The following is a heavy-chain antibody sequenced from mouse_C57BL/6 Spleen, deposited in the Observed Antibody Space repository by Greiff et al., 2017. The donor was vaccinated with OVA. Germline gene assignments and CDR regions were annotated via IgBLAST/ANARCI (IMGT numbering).Heavy chain of an antibody. CDR3: ARLEGFLYWYFDV. CDR2: IRNKANGYTT. V-gene: IGHV7-3*01. Sequence: EVKLVESGGGLVQPGGSLSLSCAASGFTFTDYYMSWVRQPPGKALEWLGFIRNKANGYTTEYSASVKGQFTISRDNSQSILYLQMNALRAEDSATYYCARLEGFLYWYFDVWGTGTTVTVSS. J-gene: IGHJ1*03. CDR1: GFTFTDYY.